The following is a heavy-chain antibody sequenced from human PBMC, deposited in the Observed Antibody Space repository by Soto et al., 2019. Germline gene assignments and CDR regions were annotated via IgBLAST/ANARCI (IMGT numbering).Heavy chain of an antibody. J-gene: IGHJ6*02. CDR2: IIPIFGTA. Sequence: SVKVSCKASGGTFSSYAISWVRQAPGQGLEWMGGIIPIFGTANYAQKFQGRVTITADESTSTAYMELSSLRSEDTAVYYCARATAAGGSCYSGYYYYYGMDVWGQGTTVTVSS. CDR1: GGTFSSYA. CDR3: ARATAAGGSCYSGYYYYYGMDV. V-gene: IGHV1-69*13. D-gene: IGHD2-15*01.